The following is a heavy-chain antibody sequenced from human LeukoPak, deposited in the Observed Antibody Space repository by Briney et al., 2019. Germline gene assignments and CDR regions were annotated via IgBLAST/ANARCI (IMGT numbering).Heavy chain of an antibody. CDR3: ATGSVRYSASWYSQEGDY. CDR2: ISVSAGST. J-gene: IGHJ4*02. D-gene: IGHD6-13*01. CDR1: GFTFSTYA. Sequence: GGSLKLSCAASGFTFSTYAMSWVRQAPGKGLEWVSAISVSAGSTYYADSVKGRFAISRDNSKNTLYLQMNSLRAEDTAVYYCATGSVRYSASWYSQEGDYWGQGTLVTVSS. V-gene: IGHV3-23*01.